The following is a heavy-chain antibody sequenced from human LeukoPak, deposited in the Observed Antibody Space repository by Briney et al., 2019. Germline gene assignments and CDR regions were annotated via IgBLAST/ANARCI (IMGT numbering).Heavy chain of an antibody. D-gene: IGHD3-9*01. J-gene: IGHJ4*02. Sequence: ASVKVSCKASGYTFTGYHMHWVRQAPGQGLEWMGWINPNSGGTNYAQKFQGRVTMTRDTSISTAYMELSRLRSDDTAVYYCARGYYDILTGYYPLNYFDYWGQGTLVTVSS. CDR3: ARGYYDILTGYYPLNYFDY. CDR2: INPNSGGT. CDR1: GYTFTGYH. V-gene: IGHV1-2*02.